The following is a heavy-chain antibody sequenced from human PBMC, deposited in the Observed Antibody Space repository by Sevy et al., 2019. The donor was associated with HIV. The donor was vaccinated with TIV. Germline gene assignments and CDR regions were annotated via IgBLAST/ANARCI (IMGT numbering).Heavy chain of an antibody. V-gene: IGHV4-59*12. D-gene: IGHD3-10*01. CDR2: IYYSGST. CDR3: ARPYRSGSYYKWAY. CDR1: GGSISNYY. Sequence: SETLSLTCTVSGGSISNYYWSWIRQPPGKRLEWIGYIYYSGSTNYNPSLESRVTIPVDTSKNQFSLKLSSVTAADTAVYYCARPYRSGSYYKWAYWGQGTLVTVSS. J-gene: IGHJ4*02.